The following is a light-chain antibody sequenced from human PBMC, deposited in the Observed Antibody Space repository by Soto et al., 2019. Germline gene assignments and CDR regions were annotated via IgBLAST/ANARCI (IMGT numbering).Light chain of an antibody. CDR1: GSDVGTYDD. V-gene: IGLV2-14*01. CDR2: EVT. J-gene: IGLJ1*01. Sequence: HSVLPQPASVSACTGQSITISCTETGSDVGTYDDVAWYRQHPGKAARLLIYEVTNRPSGVSNRFSGSKSGDTPSLTIAGLQDEDEGDYYCSLYTIGSTYVFGSGTTVTVL. CDR3: SLYTIGSTYV.